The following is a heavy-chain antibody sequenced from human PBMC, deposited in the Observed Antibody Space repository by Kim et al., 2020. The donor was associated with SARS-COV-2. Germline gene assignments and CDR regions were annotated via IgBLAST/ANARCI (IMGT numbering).Heavy chain of an antibody. V-gene: IGHV5-51*01. CDR3: ARSLRWRNPVAFDI. Sequence: SPSFQGQVTISADKSISTAYLQWSSLKASDTAMYYCARSLRWRNPVAFDIWGQGTMVTVSS. J-gene: IGHJ3*02. D-gene: IGHD4-17*01.